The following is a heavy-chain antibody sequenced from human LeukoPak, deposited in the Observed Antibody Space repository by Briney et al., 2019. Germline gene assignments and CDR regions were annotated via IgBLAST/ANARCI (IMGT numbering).Heavy chain of an antibody. V-gene: IGHV3-48*03. CDR1: LLTPSTYE. CDR2: MWKSRITI. J-gene: IGHJ3*02. D-gene: IGHD6-25*01. Sequence: TLRPSPAVSLLTPSTYETNAVRDAAARGVVWVSYMWKSRITIYSADSVKSRFTISRDNAKTSLWQQMNCLRAEDTAVYTCPRCIDRSGHWDAFAIWGQGTMVIVS. CDR3: PRCIDRSGHWDAFAI.